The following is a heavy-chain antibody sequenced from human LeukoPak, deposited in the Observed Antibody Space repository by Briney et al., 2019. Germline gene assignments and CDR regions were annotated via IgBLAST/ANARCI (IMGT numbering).Heavy chain of an antibody. CDR3: AKDPQIAVAGPNWFDP. CDR2: ISAYNGNT. CDR1: GYTFTSYG. J-gene: IGHJ5*02. D-gene: IGHD6-19*01. V-gene: IGHV1-18*01. Sequence: ASVKVSCKASGYTFTSYGISWVRQAPGQGLEWMGWISAYNGNTNYAQKFQGRVTITADKSTSTAYMELSSLRSEDTAVYYCAKDPQIAVAGPNWFDPWGQGTLVTVSS.